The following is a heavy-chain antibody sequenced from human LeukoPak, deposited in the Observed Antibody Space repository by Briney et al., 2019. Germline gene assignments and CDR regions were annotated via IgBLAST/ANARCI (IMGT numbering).Heavy chain of an antibody. CDR1: DGSISSSGYY. CDR3: ARHEYSGSYYGLSWFDP. J-gene: IGHJ5*02. Sequence: SETLSLTCTVSDGSISSSGYYWGWIRQPPGKGLEGIASIYYSGSTYYNPSLKSRVTISVDTSKNQLSLKLSSLTAADTAVYYCARHEYSGSYYGLSWFDPWGQGTLVTVSS. D-gene: IGHD1-26*01. CDR2: IYYSGST. V-gene: IGHV4-39*01.